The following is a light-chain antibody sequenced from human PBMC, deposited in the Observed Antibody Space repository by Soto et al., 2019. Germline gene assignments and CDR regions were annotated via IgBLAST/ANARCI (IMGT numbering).Light chain of an antibody. CDR3: QQLNSYPQT. V-gene: IGKV1-9*01. CDR1: QGISSY. Sequence: DIQLTQSPSFLSASVGDRVTITCRASQGISSYLAWYQQKPGKAPKLLISAASTLQSGVPSRFSGSGSGTEFTLTISSLQPEDFATYYCQQLNSYPQTFGPGTKVDIK. J-gene: IGKJ3*01. CDR2: AAS.